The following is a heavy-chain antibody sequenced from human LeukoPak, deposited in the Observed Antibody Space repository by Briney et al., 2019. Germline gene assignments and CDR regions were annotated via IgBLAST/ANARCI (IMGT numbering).Heavy chain of an antibody. J-gene: IGHJ6*02. D-gene: IGHD3-3*01. Sequence: SQTLSLTCTVSGGSISSGGYYWSWIRQPPGKGLEWIGEINHSGSTNYNPSLKSRVTISVDTSKNQFSLKLSSVTAADTAVYYCARDNGYDFWSGYYAYYYYGMDVWGQGTTVTVSS. V-gene: IGHV4-30-2*01. CDR3: ARDNGYDFWSGYYAYYYYGMDV. CDR1: GGSISSGGYY. CDR2: INHSGST.